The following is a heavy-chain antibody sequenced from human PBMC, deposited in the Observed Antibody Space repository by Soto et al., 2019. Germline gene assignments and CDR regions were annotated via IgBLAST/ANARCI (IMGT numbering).Heavy chain of an antibody. CDR1: GFTFSSYS. CDR2: ISSSSSYI. CDR3: ARDPVTNYYYYGMDV. Sequence: PGGSLRLSCAASGFTFSSYSMNWVRQAPGKGLEWVSSISSSSSYIYYADSVKGRFTISRDNAKNSLYLQMNSLRAEDTAVYYCARDPVTNYYYYGMDVWGQGTTVTVSS. D-gene: IGHD4-17*01. J-gene: IGHJ6*02. V-gene: IGHV3-21*01.